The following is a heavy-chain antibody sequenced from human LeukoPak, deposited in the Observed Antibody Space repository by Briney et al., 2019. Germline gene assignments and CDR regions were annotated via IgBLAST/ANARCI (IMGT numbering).Heavy chain of an antibody. CDR3: ASNSYGKRSDY. CDR2: INQDGTDK. CDR1: GFTFTTYW. Sequence: GGSLRLSCAASGFTFTTYWMSWIRQAPGKGLEWVANINQDGTDKYYVDSVKGRFTFSRDNAQNSLYLQMSSLRVEDTAVYYCASNSYGKRSDYWGQGTLVTVSS. J-gene: IGHJ4*02. V-gene: IGHV3-7*03. D-gene: IGHD5-18*01.